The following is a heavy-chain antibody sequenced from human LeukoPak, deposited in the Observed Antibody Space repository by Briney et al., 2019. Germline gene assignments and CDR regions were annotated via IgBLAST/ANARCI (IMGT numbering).Heavy chain of an antibody. J-gene: IGHJ4*02. Sequence: HSGRSLRLSCAASGFTFSSYGMHWVRQAPGKGLEWVAVISYDGSNKYYADSVKGRFTISRDNSKNTLYLQMNSLRAEDTAVYYCARDRTIFGVVTPQYYFDYWGQGTLVTVSS. V-gene: IGHV3-30*03. D-gene: IGHD3-3*01. CDR2: ISYDGSNK. CDR1: GFTFSSYG. CDR3: ARDRTIFGVVTPQYYFDY.